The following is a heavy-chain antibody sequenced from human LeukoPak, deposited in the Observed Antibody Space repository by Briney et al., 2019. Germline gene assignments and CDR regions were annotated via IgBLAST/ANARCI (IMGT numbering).Heavy chain of an antibody. CDR2: ISGSGGST. CDR3: AKDPYYYGSGSYPDY. CDR1: GFAFSSYA. D-gene: IGHD3-10*01. J-gene: IGHJ4*02. Sequence: GGSLRLSCAASGFAFSSYAMSWVRQAPGKGLEWVSAISGSGGSTYYADSVKGRFTISRDNSKNTLYLQMNSLRAEDTAVYYCAKDPYYYGSGSYPDYWGQGTLVTVSS. V-gene: IGHV3-23*01.